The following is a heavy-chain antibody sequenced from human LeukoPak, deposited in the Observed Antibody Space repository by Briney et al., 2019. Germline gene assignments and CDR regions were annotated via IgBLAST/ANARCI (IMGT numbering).Heavy chain of an antibody. CDR1: GFTFSSYG. V-gene: IGHV3-30*02. CDR3: ARERAYSGYDLVSIGAFDI. D-gene: IGHD5-12*01. J-gene: IGHJ3*02. CDR2: IRYDGSNK. Sequence: PGGSLRLSCAASGFTFSSYGMHWVRQAPGKGLEWVAFIRYDGSNKYYADSVKGRFTISRDNAKNSLYLQMNSLRAEDTAVYYCARERAYSGYDLVSIGAFDIWGQGTMVTVSS.